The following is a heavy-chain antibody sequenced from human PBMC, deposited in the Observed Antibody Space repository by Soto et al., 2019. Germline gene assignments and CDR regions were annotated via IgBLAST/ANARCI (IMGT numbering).Heavy chain of an antibody. CDR2: IYYSGST. J-gene: IGHJ4*01. CDR1: VCSIISSSYY. Sequence: SETRSLTCTFCVCSIISSSYYLCWIRQPPWNGLDLIGSIYYSGSTYYNPSLKSRVTISLDTSKNQFSLKLSSVTSADTAVYYCARLLSLDVVVSYYFDYSGNGTLVTXYS. V-gene: IGHV4-39*01. D-gene: IGHD2-15*01. CDR3: ARLLSLDVVVSYYFDY.